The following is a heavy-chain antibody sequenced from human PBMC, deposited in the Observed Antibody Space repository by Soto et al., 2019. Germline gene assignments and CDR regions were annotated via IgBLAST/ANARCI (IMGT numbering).Heavy chain of an antibody. CDR2: IYSGGST. Sequence: GGSLRLSCAASGFTVSSNYMSWVRQAPGKGLEWVSVIYSGGSTYYADSVKGRFTISRDNSKNTLYLQMNSLRAEDTAVYYCARYRLYDSSGYYYSGMDVWGQGTTVTVSS. D-gene: IGHD3-22*01. J-gene: IGHJ6*02. V-gene: IGHV3-66*01. CDR1: GFTVSSNY. CDR3: ARYRLYDSSGYYYSGMDV.